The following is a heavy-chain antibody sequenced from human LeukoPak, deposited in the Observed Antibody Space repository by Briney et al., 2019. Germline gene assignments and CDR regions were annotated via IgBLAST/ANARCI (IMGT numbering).Heavy chain of an antibody. D-gene: IGHD4-11*01. J-gene: IGHJ4*02. CDR2: ISGSGDIT. V-gene: IGHV3-23*01. CDR1: GFTFRSYA. Sequence: GGSLRLSCAASGFTFRSYAMSWVRQAPGKGLEWVASISGSGDITYYADSVRGRFTVSRDKSINTLYLHMNSLRAEDTAVYYCAKGPTVISGHFDYWGQGTLVTVSS. CDR3: AKGPTVISGHFDY.